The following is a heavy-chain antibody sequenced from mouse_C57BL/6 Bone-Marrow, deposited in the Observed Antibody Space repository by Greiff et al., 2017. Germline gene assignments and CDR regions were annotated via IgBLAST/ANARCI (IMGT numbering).Heavy chain of an antibody. CDR2: IDPSDSYT. Sequence: QVQLQQPGAELVMPGASVKLSCKASGYTFTSYWMHWVKQRPGQGLEWIGEIDPSDSYTNYNQKFKGKSTLTVDKSSSPAYMQLSSLTSADSAVYYCARIKTISFWGTGTTVTVSS. V-gene: IGHV1-69*01. CDR3: ARIKTISF. D-gene: IGHD1-1*02. J-gene: IGHJ1*03. CDR1: GYTFTSYW.